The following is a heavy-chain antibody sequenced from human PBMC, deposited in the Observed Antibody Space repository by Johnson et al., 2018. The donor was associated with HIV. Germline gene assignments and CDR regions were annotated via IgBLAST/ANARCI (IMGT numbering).Heavy chain of an antibody. CDR2: ISGSGSII. CDR3: ARAENCCSGGSCYWECAFDI. J-gene: IGHJ3*02. Sequence: MMLVESGGGLVKPGGSLKLSCAVSGFTFSDHYMSWIRQTPGKGLQWVSYISGSGSIIYSTDSVKGRFTISRDNAKNSLYLQLNSRRAEDTAVYYCARAENCCSGGSCYWECAFDIWGQGTMVTVSS. CDR1: GFTFSDHY. V-gene: IGHV3-11*04. D-gene: IGHD2-15*01.